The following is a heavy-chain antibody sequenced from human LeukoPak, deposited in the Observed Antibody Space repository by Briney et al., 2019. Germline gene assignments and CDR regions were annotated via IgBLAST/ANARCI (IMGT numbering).Heavy chain of an antibody. D-gene: IGHD6-13*01. V-gene: IGHV1-2*02. CDR2: INPNSGGT. CDR3: ARTIAAAGNEDY. Sequence: ASVKVSCKASGYTFTSYYMHWVRQAPGQGLEWMGWINPNSGGTNYAQKFQGRVTMTRDTSISTAYMELSRLRSDDTAVYYCARTIAAAGNEDYWGQGTLVTVSS. CDR1: GYTFTSYY. J-gene: IGHJ4*02.